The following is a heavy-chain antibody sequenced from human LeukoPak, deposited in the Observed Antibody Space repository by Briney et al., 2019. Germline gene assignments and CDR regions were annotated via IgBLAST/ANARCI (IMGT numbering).Heavy chain of an antibody. CDR2: IYSGGNT. Sequence: EGSLRLSCAVSGLTVNTTYLTWVRKAPGKGLEWVSMIYSGGNTHHADSVKGRCTISRDNSKNTAYLQVSSLRAEDTAVYFCARQAMVLALPSYFDLWGQGTLVTVSS. CDR1: GLTVNTTY. V-gene: IGHV3-53*01. J-gene: IGHJ4*02. D-gene: IGHD2-8*01. CDR3: ARQAMVLALPSYFDL.